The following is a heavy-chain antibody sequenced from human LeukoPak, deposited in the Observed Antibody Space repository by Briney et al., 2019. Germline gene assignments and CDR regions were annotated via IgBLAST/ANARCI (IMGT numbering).Heavy chain of an antibody. Sequence: ASVKVSCKASGYTFTSYGISWVRQAPGQGLKWMGWISAYNGNTNYAQKLQGRVTMTTDTSTSTAYMELRSLRSDDTAVYYCARGDSGIYYYYMDVWGKGTTVTVSS. D-gene: IGHD1-26*01. J-gene: IGHJ6*03. CDR3: ARGDSGIYYYYMDV. V-gene: IGHV1-18*01. CDR2: ISAYNGNT. CDR1: GYTFTSYG.